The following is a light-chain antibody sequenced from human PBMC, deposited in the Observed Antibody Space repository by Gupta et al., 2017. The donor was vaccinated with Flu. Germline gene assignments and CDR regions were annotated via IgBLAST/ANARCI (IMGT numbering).Light chain of an antibody. J-gene: IGLJ1*01. V-gene: IGLV3-21*02. CDR2: DDG. CDR1: NIGSKV. CDR3: QVWDSSSDHYV. Sequence: SYILIQPPSVSVAPGQTARITCGGDNIGSKVVHWYQCRPGQAPVLVIYDDGDRPSGIPERFSGSNSGNTATLTVSGVEAGDEADYYCQVWDSSSDHYVFGTGTKVTVL.